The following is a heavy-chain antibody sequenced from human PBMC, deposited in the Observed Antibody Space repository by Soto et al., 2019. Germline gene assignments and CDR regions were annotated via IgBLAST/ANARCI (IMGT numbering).Heavy chain of an antibody. CDR3: ARDYSTGSSGDYFDY. CDR2: IIPIFGTA. Sequence: ASVKVSCKASGGTFSSYAISWVRQAPGQGLEWMGGIIPIFGTANYAQKFQGRVTITADESTSTAYMELSSLRSEDTAVYYCARDYSTGSSGDYFDYWGQGTLVTVSS. V-gene: IGHV1-69*13. D-gene: IGHD6-19*01. CDR1: GGTFSSYA. J-gene: IGHJ4*02.